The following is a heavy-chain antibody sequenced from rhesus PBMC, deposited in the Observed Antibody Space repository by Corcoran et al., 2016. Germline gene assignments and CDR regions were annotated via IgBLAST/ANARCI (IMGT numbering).Heavy chain of an antibody. CDR1: GLNKNCQ. V-gene: IGHV4-169*02. D-gene: IGHD5-42*01. J-gene: IGHJ4*01. CDR3: ASDGNTAGTPYYFDY. CDR2: IYGSGSST. Sequence: QLEPQEVGPGPGEPSETLAANRGCPCGLNKNCQLAWDRPGPREGLGGIGYIYGSGSSTNYNPSLKSRVTLSVDTSKTQLSLKLSSVTAADTAVYYCASDGNTAGTPYYFDYWGQGVLVTVSS.